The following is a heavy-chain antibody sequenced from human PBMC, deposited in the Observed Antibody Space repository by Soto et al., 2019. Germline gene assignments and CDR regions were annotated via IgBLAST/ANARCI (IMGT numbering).Heavy chain of an antibody. CDR3: ARELPQSAFDY. Sequence: GGSLRLSCAASGFTFSSYWMHWVRQAPGKGLGWVSRINSDGSSTSYADSVKGRFTISRDNAKNTLYLQMNSLRAEDTAVYYCARELPQSAFDYWGQGTLVTVSS. D-gene: IGHD1-26*01. CDR2: INSDGSST. V-gene: IGHV3-74*01. CDR1: GFTFSSYW. J-gene: IGHJ4*02.